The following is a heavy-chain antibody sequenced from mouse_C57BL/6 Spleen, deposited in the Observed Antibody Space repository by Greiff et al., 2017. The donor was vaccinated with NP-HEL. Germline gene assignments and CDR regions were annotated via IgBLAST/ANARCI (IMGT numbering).Heavy chain of an antibody. CDR1: GYTFTSYW. V-gene: IGHV1-7*01. Sequence: QVHVKQSGAELAKPGASVKLPCKASGYTFTSYWMHWVKQRPGQGLEWIGYINPSSGYTKYNQKFKDKATLTADKSSSTAYMQLSSLTYEDSAVYYCARNYGTLYYYAMDYWGQGTSVTVSS. D-gene: IGHD1-1*01. J-gene: IGHJ4*01. CDR2: INPSSGYT. CDR3: ARNYGTLYYYAMDY.